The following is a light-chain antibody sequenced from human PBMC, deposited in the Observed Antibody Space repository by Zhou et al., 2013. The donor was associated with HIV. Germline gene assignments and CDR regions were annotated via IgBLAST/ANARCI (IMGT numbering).Light chain of an antibody. Sequence: DIQMTQSPSSLSASVGDRVTITCQASQDISNYLNWYQQKPGKAPKLLIYAASNLQSGVPSRFSGSGSGTDFTLTISGLQPEDSAIYFCQQGMSFPLTFGGGTKVEIK. CDR1: QDISNY. CDR3: QQGMSFPLT. J-gene: IGKJ4*01. V-gene: IGKV1-12*01. CDR2: AAS.